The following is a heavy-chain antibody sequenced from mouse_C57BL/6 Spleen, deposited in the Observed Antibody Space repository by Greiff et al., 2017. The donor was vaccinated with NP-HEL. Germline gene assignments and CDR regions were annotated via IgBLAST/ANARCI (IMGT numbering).Heavy chain of an antibody. Sequence: QVQLKESGAELVRPGASVTLSCKASGYTFTDYEMHWVKQTPVHGLEWIGAIDPETGGTAYNQKFKGKAILTADKSSSTAYMELRSLTSEDSAVYYCTREELGRDYWGQGTTLTVSS. D-gene: IGHD4-1*01. V-gene: IGHV1-15*01. CDR3: TREELGRDY. CDR1: GYTFTDYE. CDR2: IDPETGGT. J-gene: IGHJ2*01.